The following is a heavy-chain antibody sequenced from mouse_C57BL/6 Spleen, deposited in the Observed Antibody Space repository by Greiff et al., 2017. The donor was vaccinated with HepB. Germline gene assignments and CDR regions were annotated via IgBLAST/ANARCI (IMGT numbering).Heavy chain of an antibody. Sequence: VQLQQSGAELVRPGASVTLSCKASGYTFTDYEMHWVKQTPVHGLEWIGAIDPETGGTAYNQKFKGKAILTADKSSSTAYMELRSLTSEDSAVYYVTRGGYYGSNYWGQGTTLTVSS. D-gene: IGHD1-1*01. V-gene: IGHV1-15*01. CDR1: GYTFTDYE. CDR3: TRGGYYGSNY. CDR2: IDPETGGT. J-gene: IGHJ2*01.